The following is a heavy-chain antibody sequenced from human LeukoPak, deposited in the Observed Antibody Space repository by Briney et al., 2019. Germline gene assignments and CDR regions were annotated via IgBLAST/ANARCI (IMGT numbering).Heavy chain of an antibody. V-gene: IGHV1-18*01. CDR2: ISTYNGNT. J-gene: IGHJ4*02. Sequence: ASVKVSCKASGYTFTSYGISWVRQAPGQGLEWMGWISTYNGNTNYPQNFQGRVTMTTDTATNTAYMELRSLRSDDTAVYYCARVLMVRGVIIAPNFDYWGQGTLVTVSS. CDR1: GYTFTSYG. CDR3: ARVLMVRGVIIAPNFDY. D-gene: IGHD3-10*01.